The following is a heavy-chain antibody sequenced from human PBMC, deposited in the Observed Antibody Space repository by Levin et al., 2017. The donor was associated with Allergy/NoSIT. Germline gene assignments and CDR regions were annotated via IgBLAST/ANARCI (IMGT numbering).Heavy chain of an antibody. D-gene: IGHD5-12*01. J-gene: IGHJ4*02. Sequence: SGPTLVKPTQTLTLTCTLSGFSLSTYGMCVSWIRQPPGKALEWLARIDWDDDKYYTTSLKTRLTISKDTSKNQVVLTMTNMDPVDTATYYCARISSGYDPHFDYWGQGTLVTVSS. CDR3: ARISSGYDPHFDY. CDR2: IDWDDDK. CDR1: GFSLSTYGMC. V-gene: IGHV2-70*11.